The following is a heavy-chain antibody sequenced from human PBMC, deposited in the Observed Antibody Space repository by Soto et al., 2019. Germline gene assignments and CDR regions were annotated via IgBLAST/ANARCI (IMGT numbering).Heavy chain of an antibody. J-gene: IGHJ6*02. CDR3: ARGGSRRWLQLLNYFFYGMDV. Sequence: TSVKVSCKASGYTFTSYDINWVRQATGQGLEWMGWMNPNSGNTGYAQTFQGRVTMTRNTSISTAYMELRRLRSEDTAAYYCARGGSRRWLQLLNYFFYGMDVWGQWATVTVSS. CDR2: MNPNSGNT. CDR1: GYTFTSYD. V-gene: IGHV1-8*01. D-gene: IGHD5-12*01.